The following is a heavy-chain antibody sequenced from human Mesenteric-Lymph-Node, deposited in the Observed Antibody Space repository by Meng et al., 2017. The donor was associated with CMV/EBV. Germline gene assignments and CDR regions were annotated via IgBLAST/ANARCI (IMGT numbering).Heavy chain of an antibody. J-gene: IGHJ6*02. V-gene: IGHV3-21*01. CDR3: ARDNGGVGSNWAYGMDV. Sequence: GGSLRLSCAASGFTFSSYSMNWVRQAPGKGLEWVSSISSSSSLIYYADSVKGRFTISRDNAKNSLYLQMNSLRAEDTAVYYCARDNGGVGSNWAYGMDVWGQGTTVTVSS. CDR1: GFTFSSYS. D-gene: IGHD2-8*02. CDR2: ISSSSSLI.